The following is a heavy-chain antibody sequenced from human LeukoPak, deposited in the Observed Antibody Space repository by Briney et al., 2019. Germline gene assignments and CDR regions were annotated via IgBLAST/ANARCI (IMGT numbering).Heavy chain of an antibody. V-gene: IGHV1-3*04. D-gene: IGHD1-26*01. CDR3: ATKNGGSFYY. CDR2: INTGNGNT. J-gene: IGHJ4*02. Sequence: ASVKVSCKASGYTFTSYAMHWVRQAPGQSLEWMGWINTGNGNTEYSRKFQGRVTITRDTSARTAYMELSSLRSEDTAVYFCATKNGGSFYYWGQGSLVTVPS. CDR1: GYTFTSYA.